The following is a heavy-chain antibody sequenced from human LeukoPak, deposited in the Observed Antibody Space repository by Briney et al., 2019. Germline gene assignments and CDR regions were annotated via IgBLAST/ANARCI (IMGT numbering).Heavy chain of an antibody. CDR3: ARFRGNWFDP. V-gene: IGHV4-59*01. Sequence: PSETLSLTCTVSGGSISSYYWSWIRQPPGKGLEWIGYIYYSGSTNYNPSLKSRVTISVDTPKNQFSLKLSSVTAADTAVYYFARFRGNWFDPWGQGTLVTVSS. CDR1: GGSISSYY. J-gene: IGHJ5*02. CDR2: IYYSGST.